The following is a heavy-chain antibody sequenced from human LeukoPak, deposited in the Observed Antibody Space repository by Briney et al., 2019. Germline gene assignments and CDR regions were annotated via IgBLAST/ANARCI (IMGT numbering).Heavy chain of an antibody. CDR3: ARWVVTAADIDY. CDR2: ISYDGSKT. J-gene: IGHJ4*02. Sequence: GGSLRLSCAASGFTFSSCGFHWVRQAPGKWLESVAVISYDGSKTYYADSVKGRFTISRDNSKNTLYLQMNSLRAEDTAVYYCARWVVTAADIDYWGQGTLVTVSS. D-gene: IGHD2-15*01. CDR1: GFTFSSCG. V-gene: IGHV3-30*03.